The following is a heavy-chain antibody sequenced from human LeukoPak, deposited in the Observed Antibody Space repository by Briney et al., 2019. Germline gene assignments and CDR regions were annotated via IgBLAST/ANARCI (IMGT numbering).Heavy chain of an antibody. J-gene: IGHJ4*02. V-gene: IGHV3-7*01. D-gene: IGHD3-3*01. CDR3: ATLWRGYYVGY. CDR1: GFTFSSYW. CDR2: IKQDGSEK. Sequence: GGSLRLSCAASGFTFSSYWMTWVRQAPGKGLEWVANIKQDGSEKHYVDSVKGRFTISRDNAKNSLCLQMNSLRAEDTAVYYCATLWRGYYVGYRGQGTLVTVSS.